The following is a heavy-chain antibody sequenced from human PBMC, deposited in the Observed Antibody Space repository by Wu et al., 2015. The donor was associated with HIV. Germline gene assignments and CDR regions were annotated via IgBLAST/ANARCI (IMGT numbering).Heavy chain of an antibody. CDR3: AREGLCKTTSCQFDF. Sequence: QVHLVQFGGEVKKPGSSVKVTCKASGDGFTSYAVSWVRQAPGQGLEWMGGINPNTGGAHFGLDYQGRVTMTGDTSMTTVYMELTRLASDDTAIYYCAREGLCKTTSCQFDFWGQGTLVTVAS. D-gene: IGHD2-2*01. CDR1: GDGFTSYA. J-gene: IGHJ4*02. V-gene: IGHV1-2*02. CDR2: INPNTGGA.